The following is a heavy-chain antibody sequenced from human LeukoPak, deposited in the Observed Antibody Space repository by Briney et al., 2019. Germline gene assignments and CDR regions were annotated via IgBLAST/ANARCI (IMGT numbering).Heavy chain of an antibody. D-gene: IGHD3-22*01. CDR3: ARGEKYYYDSSGNYARRGIDY. V-gene: IGHV1-2*02. CDR1: GYTFTGYY. CDR2: INPNSGGT. Sequence: EASVKVSCKASGYTFTGYYMHWVRQAPGQGLEWMGWINPNSGGTNYAQKFQGRVTMTRDTSISTAYMELSRLRSDDTAVYYCARGEKYYYDSSGNYARRGIDYWGQGTLVTVSS. J-gene: IGHJ4*02.